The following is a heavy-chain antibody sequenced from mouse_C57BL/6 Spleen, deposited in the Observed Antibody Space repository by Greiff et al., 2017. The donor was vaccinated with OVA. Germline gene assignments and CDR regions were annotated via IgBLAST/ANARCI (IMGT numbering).Heavy chain of an antibody. J-gene: IGHJ3*01. D-gene: IGHD3-2*02. CDR3: ARSTSAQAWFAY. CDR2: IDPSDSYT. Sequence: QVQLQQPGAELVRPGTSVKLSCKASGYTFTSYWMHWVKQRPGQGLEWIGVIDPSDSYTNYNQKFKGKATLTVDTSSSTAYMQLSSLTSEDSAVYYCARSTSAQAWFAYWGQGTLVTVSA. CDR1: GYTFTSYW. V-gene: IGHV1-59*01.